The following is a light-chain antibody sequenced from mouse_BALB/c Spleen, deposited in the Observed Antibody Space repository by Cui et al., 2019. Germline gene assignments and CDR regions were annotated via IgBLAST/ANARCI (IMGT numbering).Light chain of an antibody. J-gene: IGKJ4*01. Sequence: TTLTHFPPSLSVATGATGTIRSITSTDIDDDMNWYQQKPGEPPKHLSSEGNTLRPGVPSRFSSGGYGTDFVFTIENTLSEDVADNYCLQSDNMQFTFGSGTKLEIK. CDR3: LQSDNMQFT. V-gene: IGKV17-127*01. CDR1: TDIDDD. CDR2: EGN.